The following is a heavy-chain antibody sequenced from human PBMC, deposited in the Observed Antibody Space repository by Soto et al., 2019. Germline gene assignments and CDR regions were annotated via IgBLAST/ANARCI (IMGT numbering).Heavy chain of an antibody. CDR3: ARGVAASLDS. J-gene: IGHJ4*02. V-gene: IGHV4-4*02. D-gene: IGHD2-15*01. CDR2: IYHSGST. CDR1: CGSISSSNW. Sequence: QVQLQASGPGLVKPSGTLSLTCAITCGSISSSNWWSWARQPPEKGLTSIGEIYHSGSTNYNPSLKGRVNRSVGMSKHQFSLKLSYVTAADTAVSYCARGVAASLDSWGQGSLVTVSS.